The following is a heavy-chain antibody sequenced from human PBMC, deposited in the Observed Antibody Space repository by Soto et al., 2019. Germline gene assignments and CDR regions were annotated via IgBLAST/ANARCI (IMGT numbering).Heavy chain of an antibody. D-gene: IGHD6-13*01. CDR1: ACSISGYF. CDR2: VYDSGST. CDR3: ARGWSSSWPY. V-gene: IGHV4-59*03. Sequence: PSETLSLTCLGSACSISGYFWSWIRQPPGKGLEWIAFVYDSGSTNYNPSLKSRVTVSADTSNNQFSLKLISVTAADTAVYYCARGWSSSWPYWGQGTLVTVSS. J-gene: IGHJ4*02.